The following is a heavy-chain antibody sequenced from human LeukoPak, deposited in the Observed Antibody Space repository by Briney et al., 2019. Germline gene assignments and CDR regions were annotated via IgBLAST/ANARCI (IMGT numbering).Heavy chain of an antibody. J-gene: IGHJ4*02. CDR1: EFTFSDYY. Sequence: GGSLRLSCAASEFTFSDYYMSWIRQAPGKGLGWVSSISNSGTRSYYADSVKGRFTISRDNSKNTLSLQMNFLRADDTALYYCARGDGSSDYWGQGTLVTVSS. D-gene: IGHD1-26*01. CDR2: ISNSGTRS. CDR3: ARGDGSSDY. V-gene: IGHV3-23*01.